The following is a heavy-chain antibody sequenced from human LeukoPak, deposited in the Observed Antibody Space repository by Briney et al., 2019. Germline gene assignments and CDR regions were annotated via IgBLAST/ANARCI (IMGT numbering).Heavy chain of an antibody. D-gene: IGHD3-10*01. J-gene: IGHJ6*02. CDR1: GGSISSYY. CDR3: AREMVRGAPKHYYGMDV. V-gene: IGHV4-59*01. Sequence: SETLSLTCTVSGGSISSYYWSWIRQPPGKGLEWIGYIYYSGSTNYNPSLKSRVTISVDTSKNQFSLKLSSVTAADTAVYYCAREMVRGAPKHYYGMDVWVQGTTVTVSS. CDR2: IYYSGST.